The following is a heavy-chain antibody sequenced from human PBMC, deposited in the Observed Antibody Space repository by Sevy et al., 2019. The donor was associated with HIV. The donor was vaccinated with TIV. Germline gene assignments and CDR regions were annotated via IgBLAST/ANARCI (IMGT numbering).Heavy chain of an antibody. CDR1: GDSVSSGSYH. D-gene: IGHD5-18*01. J-gene: IGHJ6*02. V-gene: IGHV4-61*01. CDR3: ARRRTALVAGHYYGLDV. CDR2: MYYYGNT. Sequence: SETLSLTCTVSGDSVSSGSYHWSWIRQPPGKGLEWIGYMYYYGNTNLSPSLRSRVTMSVDTSENQFSLKLSSVTAADTAVYYCARRRTALVAGHYYGLDVWGQGTTVTVSS.